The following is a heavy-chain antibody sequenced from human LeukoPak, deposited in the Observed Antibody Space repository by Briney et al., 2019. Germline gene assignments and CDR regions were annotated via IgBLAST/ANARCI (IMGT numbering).Heavy chain of an antibody. D-gene: IGHD3-22*01. Sequence: GGSLRPSCAASGFTFSSYSMNWVRQAPGKGLEWVSSISSSSSYIYYADSVKGRFTISRDNAKNSLYLQMNSLRAEDTAVYYCARGEASYYYDSSGYYYFDYWGQGTLVTVSS. V-gene: IGHV3-21*01. J-gene: IGHJ4*02. CDR2: ISSSSSYI. CDR1: GFTFSSYS. CDR3: ARGEASYYYDSSGYYYFDY.